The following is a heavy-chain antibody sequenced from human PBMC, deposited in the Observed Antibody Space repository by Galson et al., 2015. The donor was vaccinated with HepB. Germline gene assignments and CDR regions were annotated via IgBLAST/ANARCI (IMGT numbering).Heavy chain of an antibody. D-gene: IGHD5-24*01. Sequence: LSCAASGFTVSSKYMNWVRQAPGKGLEWVSVIYSGGSTYYADSVKGRFTISRDNSKNTLYLQMNSLRAEDTAVYYCAREVGDGYDYYFDSWGQGTLVTVSS. J-gene: IGHJ4*02. CDR3: AREVGDGYDYYFDS. CDR1: GFTVSSKY. V-gene: IGHV3-66*01. CDR2: IYSGGST.